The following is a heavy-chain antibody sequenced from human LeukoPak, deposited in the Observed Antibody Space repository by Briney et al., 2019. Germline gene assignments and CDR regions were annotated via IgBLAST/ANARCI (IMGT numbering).Heavy chain of an antibody. CDR3: ASGGRDYDILTGYSLSPFWDY. D-gene: IGHD3-9*01. CDR1: GGSISSSSYY. CDR2: IYYSGST. Sequence: PSETLSLTCTVSGGSISSSSYYWGWIRQPPGKGLEWIGSIYYSGSTYYNPSLKSRVTISVDTSKNQFSLKLSSVTAADTAVYYCASGGRDYDILTGYSLSPFWDYWGQGTLVTVSS. J-gene: IGHJ4*02. V-gene: IGHV4-39*07.